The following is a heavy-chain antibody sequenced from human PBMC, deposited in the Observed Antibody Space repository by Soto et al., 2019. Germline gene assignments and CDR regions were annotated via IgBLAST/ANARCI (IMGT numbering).Heavy chain of an antibody. Sequence: SETLSLTCTVSGGSISSYYWSWIRQPPGKGLEWIGYIYYSGSTNYNPSLKSRVAISVDTSKNQFSLKLSSVTAADTAVYYCARDGKRQWLFSTDYYYGMDVWGQGTTVTVS. J-gene: IGHJ6*02. CDR3: ARDGKRQWLFSTDYYYGMDV. CDR2: IYYSGST. V-gene: IGHV4-59*01. CDR1: GGSISSYY. D-gene: IGHD6-19*01.